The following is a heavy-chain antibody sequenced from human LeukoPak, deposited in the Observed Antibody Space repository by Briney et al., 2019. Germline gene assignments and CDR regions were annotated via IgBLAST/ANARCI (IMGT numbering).Heavy chain of an antibody. CDR1: GFTFGSYA. V-gene: IGHV3-23*01. D-gene: IGHD3-22*01. CDR3: AKDGGAEYDSSGYYESGVDY. J-gene: IGHJ4*02. Sequence: GGSLRLSCAASGFTFGSYALSWVRQAPGKGLEWVSAISGNGDSTYYAVSVRGRFTISRDNSKNTLFLQMNSLRAEDTAIYYCAKDGGAEYDSSGYYESGVDYWGQGTLVTVSS. CDR2: ISGNGDST.